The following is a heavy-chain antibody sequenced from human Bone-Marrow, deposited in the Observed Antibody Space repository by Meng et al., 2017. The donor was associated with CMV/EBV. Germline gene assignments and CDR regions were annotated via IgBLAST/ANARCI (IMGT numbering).Heavy chain of an antibody. CDR2: IGTAGDT. D-gene: IGHD6-13*01. J-gene: IGHJ6*02. CDR1: GFTFSSYD. CDR3: ARDRAGEYSSSWPYYYYGMDV. Sequence: GGSLRLSCAACGFTFSSYDMHWVRQATGKGLEWVSAIGTAGDTYYPGSVKGRFTISRDNAKNSLYLQMNSLRAEDTAVYYCARDRAGEYSSSWPYYYYGMDVWGQATTVTVSS. V-gene: IGHV3-13*01.